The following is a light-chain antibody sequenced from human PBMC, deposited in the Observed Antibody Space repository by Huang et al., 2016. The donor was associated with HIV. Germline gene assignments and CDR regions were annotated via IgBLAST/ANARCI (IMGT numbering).Light chain of an antibody. CDR2: PAS. CDR3: QQTYIIPIT. V-gene: IGKV1-39*01. Sequence: DIQMTQSPFSLSASVGDRVTITCRASQSISSYLNWYQQKPGKAPKILIYPASTLQSGIPSRFSGSGAGTDFTLTITSLQPEDFATYYCQQTYIIPITFGQGTKLEIK. J-gene: IGKJ2*01. CDR1: QSISSY.